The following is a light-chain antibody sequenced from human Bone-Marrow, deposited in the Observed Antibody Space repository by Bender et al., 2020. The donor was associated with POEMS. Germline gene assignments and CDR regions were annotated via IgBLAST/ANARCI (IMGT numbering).Light chain of an antibody. V-gene: IGLV2-23*01. J-gene: IGLJ1*01. CDR3: CSYAGSHTYV. Sequence: QSALTQPASVSGSPGQSITISCTGTSSDVGSYNFVSWYQQHPGKAPKLMIYEGSKRPSGVSNRFSGSKSGNTASLTISGLQAEDEADYYCCSYAGSHTYVFGAGTKVTVL. CDR1: SSDVGSYNF. CDR2: EGS.